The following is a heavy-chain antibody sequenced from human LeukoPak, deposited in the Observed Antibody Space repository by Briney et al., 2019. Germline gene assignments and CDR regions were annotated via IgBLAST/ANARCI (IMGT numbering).Heavy chain of an antibody. Sequence: PGGSLRLSCAASGFTFSSYWMHWVRHAPGKGLVWVSRINSDGSSTSYADSVKGRFTISRDNAKNTLYLQMNSLRAEDTAVYYCAGGYCSSTSCYVDWFDPWGQGTLVTVSS. CDR3: AGGYCSSTSCYVDWFDP. CDR2: INSDGSST. V-gene: IGHV3-74*01. CDR1: GFTFSSYW. J-gene: IGHJ5*02. D-gene: IGHD2-2*01.